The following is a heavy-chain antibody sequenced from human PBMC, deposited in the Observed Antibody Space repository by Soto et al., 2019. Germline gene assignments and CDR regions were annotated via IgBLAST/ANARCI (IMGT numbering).Heavy chain of an antibody. CDR2: MSYDENDK. D-gene: IGHD3-9*01. Sequence: QVQLVESGGGVVQPGRSLRLSCAASGFTFSNYAMHWVRQAPGKGLEWVAVMSYDENDKYYADSVKGRFTISRDNSKNTVYLQMDSLQHNDSALYYCGKAGGSELRYFDWPEVGVWGQGTLVTVSS. V-gene: IGHV3-30*18. CDR3: GKAGGSELRYFDWPEVGV. J-gene: IGHJ4*02. CDR1: GFTFSNYA.